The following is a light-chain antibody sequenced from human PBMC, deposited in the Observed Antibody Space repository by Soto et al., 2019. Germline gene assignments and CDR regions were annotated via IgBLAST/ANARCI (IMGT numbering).Light chain of an antibody. CDR2: GAS. CDR3: QHYGRSRT. Sequence: EIVLTQSPGTLSLSPGERATLSCRASQSVSSSNLAWYQQKPGQAPSLLIYGASNRATGIPDRFSGSGSGTDFTLTISRLEPVDFAVYYCQHYGRSRTFGQGTKVEIQ. CDR1: QSVSSSN. V-gene: IGKV3-20*01. J-gene: IGKJ1*01.